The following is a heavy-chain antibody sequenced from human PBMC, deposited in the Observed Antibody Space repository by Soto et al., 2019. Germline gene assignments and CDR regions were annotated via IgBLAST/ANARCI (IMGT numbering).Heavy chain of an antibody. CDR1: GGSISSGHYY. D-gene: IGHD6-19*01. CDR2: IYYSGST. J-gene: IGHJ5*02. V-gene: IGHV4-39*01. CDR3: ARPHNSGWSRFDL. Sequence: QLQLQESGPRLVKTSETLSLTCTVSGGSISSGHYYWGWIRQPPGKGLEWLGNIYYSGSTYYNPSLKSRVTISLDTSKNQFSLKLTSVTATDTAVYFCARPHNSGWSRFDLWRQGALVAVSS.